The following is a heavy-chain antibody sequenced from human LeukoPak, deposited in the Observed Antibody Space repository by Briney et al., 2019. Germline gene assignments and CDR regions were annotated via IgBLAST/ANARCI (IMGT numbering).Heavy chain of an antibody. Sequence: GASVKVSCKASGYTFTGYYMHWVRQAPGQGLEWMGWINPNSGGTNYAQKFQGRVTMTRDTSISTAYMELGRLRSDDTAVYYCARVSVVPAASLYYYGMDVWGQGTTVTVSS. D-gene: IGHD2-2*01. CDR1: GYTFTGYY. V-gene: IGHV1-2*02. CDR2: INPNSGGT. J-gene: IGHJ6*02. CDR3: ARVSVVPAASLYYYGMDV.